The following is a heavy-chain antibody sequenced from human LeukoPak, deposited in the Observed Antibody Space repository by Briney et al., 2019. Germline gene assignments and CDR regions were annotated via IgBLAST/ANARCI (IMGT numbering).Heavy chain of an antibody. D-gene: IGHD6-19*01. V-gene: IGHV3-30*02. Sequence: GGSLRRSCAASGFTFSSYGMHWVRQAPGKGLEWMAFIRYDGSNKYYADSVKGRFTISRDNSKNTLYLQMNSLRAEDTAVYYCAKDWSYSGWAYYFDYWGQGTLVTVSS. CDR1: GFTFSSYG. CDR2: IRYDGSNK. J-gene: IGHJ4*02. CDR3: AKDWSYSGWAYYFDY.